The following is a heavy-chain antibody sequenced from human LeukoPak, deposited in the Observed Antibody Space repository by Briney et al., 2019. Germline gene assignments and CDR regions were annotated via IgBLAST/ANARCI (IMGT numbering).Heavy chain of an antibody. CDR3: ARFTPQGYGWGGYNRFDP. CDR1: GASISSTTYY. D-gene: IGHD3-16*01. J-gene: IGHJ5*02. V-gene: IGHV4-39*07. CDR2: IYYSGST. Sequence: SETLSLTCTVSGASISSTTYYWGWIRQPPRKGLEWIASIYYSGSTYYNPSLKSRVTISLDTSKNQFSLNLTSVTAADTAVYYCARFTPQGYGWGGYNRFDPWGQGTLVTVSS.